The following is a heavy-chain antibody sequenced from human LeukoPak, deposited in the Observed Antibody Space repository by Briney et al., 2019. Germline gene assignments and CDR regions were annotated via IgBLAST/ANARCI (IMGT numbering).Heavy chain of an antibody. J-gene: IGHJ4*02. Sequence: ASVKVSCKASGYTFTSYGISWVRQAPGQGLEWMGWISAYNGNTNYAQKLQGRVTMTTDTSTSTAYMELRSLRSDDTAVYYCARYAIHILTGLGLDYWGQGTLVTVSS. CDR2: ISAYNGNT. D-gene: IGHD3-9*01. CDR1: GYTFTSYG. V-gene: IGHV1-18*01. CDR3: ARYAIHILTGLGLDY.